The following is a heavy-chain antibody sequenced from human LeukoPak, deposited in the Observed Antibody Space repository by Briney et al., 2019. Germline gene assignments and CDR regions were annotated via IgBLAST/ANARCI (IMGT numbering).Heavy chain of an antibody. CDR2: ITGSSGTI. CDR1: GFIFRDYT. V-gene: IGHV3-48*04. D-gene: IGHD6-13*01. CDR3: AREIVAAGTGDY. Sequence: GGSLRLSCGASGFIFRDYTMNWFRQAPGKGLEWISYITGSSGTIHYADSVLGRFTVSRDNAKSSLYLQMNSLRAEDTAIYYCAREIVAAGTGDYWGQGTLVIVSS. J-gene: IGHJ4*02.